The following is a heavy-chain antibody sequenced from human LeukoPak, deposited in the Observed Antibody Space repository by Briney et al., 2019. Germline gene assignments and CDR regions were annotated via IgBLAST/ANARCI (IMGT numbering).Heavy chain of an antibody. Sequence: PGGSLRLSCVASGFTFSSYEMNWVRQAPGKGLEWVSYVDMNNRTKFYADSVKGRFTISRDNSKNTLYLQMNSLRAEDTAVYYCAKGPHCSGGSCYSHAFDIWGQGTMVTVSS. CDR1: GFTFSSYE. J-gene: IGHJ3*02. V-gene: IGHV3-48*01. D-gene: IGHD2-15*01. CDR2: VDMNNRTK. CDR3: AKGPHCSGGSCYSHAFDI.